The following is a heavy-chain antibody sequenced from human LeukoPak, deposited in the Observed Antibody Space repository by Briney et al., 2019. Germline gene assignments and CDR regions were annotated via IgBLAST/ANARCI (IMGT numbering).Heavy chain of an antibody. CDR1: GFTFSSYS. CDR2: ISSSSSDI. J-gene: IGHJ6*02. Sequence: RTGGSLRLSCAASGFTFSSYSMNWVRQAPGKGLEWVSSISSSSSDIYYADSVKGRFTISRDNAKNSLYLQMNSLRAEDTAVYYCARGHCSGGSCYLGSGYYYYYGMDVWGQGTTVTVSS. CDR3: ARGHCSGGSCYLGSGYYYYYGMDV. D-gene: IGHD2-15*01. V-gene: IGHV3-21*01.